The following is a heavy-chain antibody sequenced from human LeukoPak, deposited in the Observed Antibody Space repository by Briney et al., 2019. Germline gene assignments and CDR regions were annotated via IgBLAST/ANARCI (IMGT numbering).Heavy chain of an antibody. CDR3: ASLRDGYNEFDY. D-gene: IGHD5-24*01. CDR1: GGSISSYY. Sequence: PSETLSLTCTVSGGSISSYYWSWIRQPPGKGLEWIGYIYYSGSTNYNPSLKSRVTISVDTSKNQFSLKLSSVTAADTAVYYCASLRDGYNEFDYWGQGTLVTVFS. CDR2: IYYSGST. J-gene: IGHJ4*02. V-gene: IGHV4-59*01.